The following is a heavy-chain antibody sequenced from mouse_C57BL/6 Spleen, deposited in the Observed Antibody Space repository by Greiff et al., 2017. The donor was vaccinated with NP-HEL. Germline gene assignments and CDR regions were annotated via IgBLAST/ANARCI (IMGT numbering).Heavy chain of an antibody. Sequence: VQLQQSGPELVKPGASVKISCKASGYAFSSSWMNWVKQRPGKGLEWIGRSYPGDGDTNYNGKFKGKATLTADKSSSTAYMQLSSLTSEDSAVYFCARSPIYYDYVLYAMDYWGQGTSVTVSS. CDR2: SYPGDGDT. J-gene: IGHJ4*01. D-gene: IGHD2-4*01. V-gene: IGHV1-82*01. CDR3: ARSPIYYDYVLYAMDY. CDR1: GYAFSSSW.